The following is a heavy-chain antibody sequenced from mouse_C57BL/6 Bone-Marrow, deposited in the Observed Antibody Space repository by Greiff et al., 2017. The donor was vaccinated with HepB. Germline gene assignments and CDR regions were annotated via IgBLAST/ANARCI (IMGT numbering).Heavy chain of an antibody. J-gene: IGHJ2*01. CDR3: ARKRDYYGSSYFDY. CDR1: GFSLTSYG. D-gene: IGHD1-1*01. CDR2: IWSGGST. V-gene: IGHV2-2*01. Sequence: QVHVKQSGPGLVQPSQSLSITCTVSGFSLTSYGVHWVRQSPGKGLEWLGVIWSGGSTDYNAAFISRLSISKDNSKSQVFFKMNSLQADDTAIYYCARKRDYYGSSYFDYWGQGTTLTVSS.